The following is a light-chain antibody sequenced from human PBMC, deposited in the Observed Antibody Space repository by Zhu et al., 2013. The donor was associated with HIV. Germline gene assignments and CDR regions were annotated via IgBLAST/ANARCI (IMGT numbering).Light chain of an antibody. V-gene: IGKV3-20*01. CDR1: ENIRSGY. CDR3: QQYVSSPRT. Sequence: EIVLTQSPGTLSLSPGERATLSCRASENIRSGYLAWFQQKPGQAPRLLIYGSSSRSTGIPDRFSGSGSGTDFTLTISRLEPEDLAVYYCQQYVSSPRTFGQGTKVEIK. CDR2: GSS. J-gene: IGKJ1*01.